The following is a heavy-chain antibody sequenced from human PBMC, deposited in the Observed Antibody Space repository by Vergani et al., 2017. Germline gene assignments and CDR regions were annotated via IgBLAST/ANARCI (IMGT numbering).Heavy chain of an antibody. CDR3: ASSKDPGTFDY. J-gene: IGHJ4*02. D-gene: IGHD2-2*01. CDR2: LSASDRRT. CDR1: GFTFIMHA. Sequence: EVQLVESGGDLVQPGRSLRLSCTASGFTFIMHAMSWVRQAPGKGLEWVSTLSASDRRTHYADSVKGRFTISRDNSKNTLYLQMNSLRAEDTAVYYCASSKDPGTFDYWGQGTLVTVSS. V-gene: IGHV3-23*04.